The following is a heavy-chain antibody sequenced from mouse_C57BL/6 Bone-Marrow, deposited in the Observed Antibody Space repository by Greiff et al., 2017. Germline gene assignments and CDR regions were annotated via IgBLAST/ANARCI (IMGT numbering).Heavy chain of an antibody. V-gene: IGHV1-55*01. CDR3: ARPYYSNYWYFDV. Sequence: VQLQQPGAELVKPGASVKMSCTASGYTFTSYWITWVKQRPGQGLEWIGDIYPGSGSTNYNEKFKSKATLTVDTSSSTAYMQLSSLTSEDSAVYYWARPYYSNYWYFDVWGTGTTVTVSS. D-gene: IGHD2-5*01. CDR2: IYPGSGST. CDR1: GYTFTSYW. J-gene: IGHJ1*03.